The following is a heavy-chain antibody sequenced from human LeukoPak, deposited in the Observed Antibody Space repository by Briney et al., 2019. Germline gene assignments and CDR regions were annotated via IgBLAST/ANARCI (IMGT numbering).Heavy chain of an antibody. D-gene: IGHD3-22*01. V-gene: IGHV4-38-2*02. CDR3: ARDGGMIVVGYGAFVI. CDR1: GYSISSGYY. CDR2: IYHSGST. J-gene: IGHJ3*02. Sequence: SETLSLTCTVSGYSISSGYYWGWIRQPPGKGLEWIGSIYHSGSTYYNPSLKSRVTISVDTSKNQFSLKLSSVTAAEPAVYYCARDGGMIVVGYGAFVIWGQGTMVTVSS.